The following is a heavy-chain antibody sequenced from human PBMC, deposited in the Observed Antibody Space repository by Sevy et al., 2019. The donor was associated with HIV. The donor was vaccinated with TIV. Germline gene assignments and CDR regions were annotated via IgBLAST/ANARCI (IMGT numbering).Heavy chain of an antibody. CDR2: ISYDGSNK. V-gene: IGHV3-30-3*01. CDR1: GFTFSSYA. J-gene: IGHJ5*02. Sequence: GGSLRLSCAASGFTFSSYAMHWVRQAPGKGLEWVAVISYDGSNKYYADSVKGRFTISRDNSKNTLYLQMNSLRAEDTAVYYCARDGRAAAGRIGWFDPWGQGTLVTVSS. D-gene: IGHD6-13*01. CDR3: ARDGRAAAGRIGWFDP.